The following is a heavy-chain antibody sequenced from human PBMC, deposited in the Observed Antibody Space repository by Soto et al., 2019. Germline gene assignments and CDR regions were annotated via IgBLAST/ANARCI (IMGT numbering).Heavy chain of an antibody. Sequence: GASVKVSCKASGYTFTIYYMHWVRQAPGQGLEWMGIINPSGGSTSYAQKFQGRVTMTRDTSTSTVYMELSSLRSEDTAVYYCAKINYDFWSGYYNYMDVWGKGTTVTVSS. V-gene: IGHV1-46*01. CDR1: GYTFTIYY. CDR3: AKINYDFWSGYYNYMDV. J-gene: IGHJ6*03. D-gene: IGHD3-3*01. CDR2: INPSGGST.